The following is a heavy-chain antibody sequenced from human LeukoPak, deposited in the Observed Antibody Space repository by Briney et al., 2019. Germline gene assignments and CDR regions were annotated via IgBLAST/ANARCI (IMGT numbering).Heavy chain of an antibody. J-gene: IGHJ4*02. CDR1: GFTVSSNY. V-gene: IGHV3-66*01. D-gene: IGHD6-19*01. CDR3: AREVVAGTGNYFDY. Sequence: GGSLRLSCAASGFTVSSNYMSWVRQAPGKGLEWVSVIYSGGSTYYADSVKGRFTISRDNSKSTLYLQMNSLRAEDTAVYYCAREVVAGTGNYFDYWGQGTLVTVSS. CDR2: IYSGGST.